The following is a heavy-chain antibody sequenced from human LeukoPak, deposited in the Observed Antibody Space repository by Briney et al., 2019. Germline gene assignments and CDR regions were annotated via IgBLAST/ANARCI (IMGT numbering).Heavy chain of an antibody. V-gene: IGHV3-30-3*01. J-gene: IGHJ4*02. D-gene: IGHD2-21*01. CDR3: ARDTVRGSHSD. CDR2: ISYDGSNK. Sequence: GGSLRLSCAASGFTFSSYAMHWVRQAPGKGLEWVAVISYDGSNKYYADSVKGRFTISRDNSKNTLYLQMYSLRAEDTAVYYCARDTVRGSHSDWGQGTLVTVSS. CDR1: GFTFSSYA.